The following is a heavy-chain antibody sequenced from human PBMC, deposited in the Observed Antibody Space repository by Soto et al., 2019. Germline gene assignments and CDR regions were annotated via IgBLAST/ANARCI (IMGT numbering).Heavy chain of an antibody. CDR2: IYYSGST. J-gene: IGHJ4*02. V-gene: IGHV4-59*01. Sequence: SSETLSLTCTVSGGSISSYYWSWIRQPPGKGLEWIGYIYYSGSTNYNPSLKSRVTISVDTSKNQFSLKLSSVTAADTAVYYCARGPLLWFGELQYYFDYWGQGTLVTVSS. CDR3: ARGPLLWFGELQYYFDY. D-gene: IGHD3-10*01. CDR1: GGSISSYY.